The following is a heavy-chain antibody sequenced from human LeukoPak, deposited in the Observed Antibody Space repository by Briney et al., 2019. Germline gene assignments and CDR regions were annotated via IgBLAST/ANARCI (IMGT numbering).Heavy chain of an antibody. V-gene: IGHV1-46*01. CDR3: ARDFGPYSSGWSYFQH. CDR1: GYTFTGYY. D-gene: IGHD6-19*01. J-gene: IGHJ1*01. CDR2: INPSGGST. Sequence: ASVKVSCKASGYTFTGYYMHWVRQAPGQGLEWMGIINPSGGSTSYAQKFQGRVTMTRDTSTSTVYMELSSLRSEDTAVYYCARDFGPYSSGWSYFQHWGQGTLVAVSS.